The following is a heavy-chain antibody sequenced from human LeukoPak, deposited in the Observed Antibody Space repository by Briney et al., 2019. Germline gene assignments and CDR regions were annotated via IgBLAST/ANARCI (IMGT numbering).Heavy chain of an antibody. CDR1: GYTFTGYY. J-gene: IGHJ5*02. Sequence: ASVKVSCKASGYTFTGYYMHWVRQAPGQGLEWMGWINPNSGGTNYAQKFQGRVTMTRDTSISTAYMELSRLRSDDTAVYYCARGTSYSSGWYYYHWFDPWGQGTLVTVSS. CDR3: ARGTSYSSGWYYYHWFDP. CDR2: INPNSGGT. V-gene: IGHV1-2*02. D-gene: IGHD6-19*01.